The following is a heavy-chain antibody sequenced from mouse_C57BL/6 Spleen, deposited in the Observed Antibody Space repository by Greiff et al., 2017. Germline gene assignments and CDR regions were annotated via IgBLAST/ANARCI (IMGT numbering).Heavy chain of an antibody. CDR2: IDPSDSDT. J-gene: IGHJ2*01. Sequence: VQLQQPGAELVKPGASVKLSCKASGYTFTSYWMQWVKQRPGQGLEWIGEIDPSDSDTNYNQKFKGKATVTVDTSSSTAYMQLSSLTSEDSAVYYCARREGFDYWGQGTTLTVSS. CDR1: GYTFTSYW. V-gene: IGHV1-50*01. CDR3: ARREGFDY.